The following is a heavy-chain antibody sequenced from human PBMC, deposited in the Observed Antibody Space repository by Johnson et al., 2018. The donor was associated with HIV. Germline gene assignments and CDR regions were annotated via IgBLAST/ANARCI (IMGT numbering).Heavy chain of an antibody. D-gene: IGHD3-3*01. CDR2: IYSGGST. J-gene: IGHJ3*02. V-gene: IGHV3-53*01. CDR3: ARSFGVTTPGAFDI. CDR1: GFTVSSNY. Sequence: VQLVESGGGLIQPGGSLRLSCAASGFTVSSNYMSWVRQAPGKGLEWVSVIYSGGSTYYADSVKGRFTISRAKSKNTLYLQRNSLRAEDTAVYDCARSFGVTTPGAFDIWGQGTMVTVSS.